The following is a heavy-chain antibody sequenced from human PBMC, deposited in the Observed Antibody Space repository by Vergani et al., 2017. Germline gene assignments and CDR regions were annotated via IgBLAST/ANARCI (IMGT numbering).Heavy chain of an antibody. CDR3: ARGPINRIPFDY. D-gene: IGHD3-22*01. CDR2: IYHSVST. Sequence: QVQLQESGPGLVKPSETLSLTCTVSGYSISSGYYWGWIRQPPGKGLEWIGSIYHSVSTYYNPSLKLRVTISVDTSKNQFSLKLSSVTAADTAVYYCARGPINRIPFDYWGQGTLVTVSS. V-gene: IGHV4-38-2*02. CDR1: GYSISSGYY. J-gene: IGHJ4*02.